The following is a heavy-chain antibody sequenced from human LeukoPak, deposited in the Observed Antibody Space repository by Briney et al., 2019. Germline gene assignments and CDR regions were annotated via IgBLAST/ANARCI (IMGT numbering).Heavy chain of an antibody. Sequence: ASEALSLTCTVSGYSISSGYYWGWIRQPPGKWLEWIGNIYHSGSTDYNPSLKSRVSISVDTSKNQFSLKLSSVTAADTAVYYCARVYKSSWYLNWFDPWGQGTLVTVSS. V-gene: IGHV4-38-2*02. J-gene: IGHJ5*02. CDR2: IYHSGST. CDR3: ARVYKSSWYLNWFDP. D-gene: IGHD6-13*01. CDR1: GYSISSGYY.